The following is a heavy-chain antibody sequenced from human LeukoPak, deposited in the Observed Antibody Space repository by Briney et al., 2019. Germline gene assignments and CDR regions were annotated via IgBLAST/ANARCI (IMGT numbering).Heavy chain of an antibody. CDR3: ARDQGSSHFDY. D-gene: IGHD1-26*01. V-gene: IGHV3-33*01. Sequence: PGGSLRLSCAASGFTFTTYGMHWVRQAPGKGLEWVAIIWYDGSDKYYADSVRGRFTISRDNSKNTLYLQMNRLRDEDTAVYYRARDQGSSHFDYWGQGTLVTVSS. J-gene: IGHJ4*02. CDR1: GFTFTTYG. CDR2: IWYDGSDK.